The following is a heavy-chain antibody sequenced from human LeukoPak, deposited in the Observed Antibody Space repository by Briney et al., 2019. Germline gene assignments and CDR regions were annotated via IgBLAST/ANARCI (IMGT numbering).Heavy chain of an antibody. D-gene: IGHD3-9*01. J-gene: IGHJ3*02. Sequence: GRSLRLSCAASGFTFSSYAMHWVRQAPGKGLEWVAVISYDGSNKYYADSVKGRFTISRDNSKNTLYLQMNSLRAEDTAVYYCAATYYDILTGYFRPQPNDAFDIWGQGTMVTVSS. CDR3: AATYYDILTGYFRPQPNDAFDI. V-gene: IGHV3-30*04. CDR1: GFTFSSYA. CDR2: ISYDGSNK.